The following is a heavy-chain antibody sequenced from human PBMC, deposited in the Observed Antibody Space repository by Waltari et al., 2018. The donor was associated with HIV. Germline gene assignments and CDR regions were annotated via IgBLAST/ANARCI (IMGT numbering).Heavy chain of an antibody. J-gene: IGHJ4*02. V-gene: IGHV3-74*01. Sequence: VQLVESGGGLVQPGGSQRLSCEASGFTFSSFWLPWVRQLPGKGLEWVARISSDGRATTYVDSVKGRFTVSRDNAKNTLSLQMNSLRAEDTAVYYCARGVTVATITPFDQWGQGTLVTVSS. D-gene: IGHD5-12*01. CDR3: ARGVTVATITPFDQ. CDR2: ISSDGRAT. CDR1: GFTFSSFW.